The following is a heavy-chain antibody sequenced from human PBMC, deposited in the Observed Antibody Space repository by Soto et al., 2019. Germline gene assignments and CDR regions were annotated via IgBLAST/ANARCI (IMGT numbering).Heavy chain of an antibody. CDR1: GGTFSSYT. V-gene: IGHV1-69*02. CDR2: IIPILGIA. D-gene: IGHD2-2*01. J-gene: IGHJ4*02. CDR3: LRTVVVPAREYYFDY. Sequence: QVQLVQSGAEVKKPGSSVKVSCKASGGTFSSYTISWVRQAPGQGLEWMGRIIPILGIANYAQKFQGRVTITADKSTSTAYMELSSLRSQVTAVYYCLRTVVVPAREYYFDYWGRGTLVTVSS.